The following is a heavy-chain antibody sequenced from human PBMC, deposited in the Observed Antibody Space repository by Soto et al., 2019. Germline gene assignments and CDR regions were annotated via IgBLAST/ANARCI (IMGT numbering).Heavy chain of an antibody. CDR3: ARATEGIAAAGYNWFDP. CDR2: ISSSSSYT. J-gene: IGHJ5*02. D-gene: IGHD6-13*01. Sequence: PGGSLRLSCAASGFTFSDYYMSWIRQAPGRGLEWVSYISSSSSYTNYADSVKGRFTISRDNAKNSLYLQMNSLRAEDTAVYYCARATEGIAAAGYNWFDPWGQGTLVTVSS. V-gene: IGHV3-11*05. CDR1: GFTFSDYY.